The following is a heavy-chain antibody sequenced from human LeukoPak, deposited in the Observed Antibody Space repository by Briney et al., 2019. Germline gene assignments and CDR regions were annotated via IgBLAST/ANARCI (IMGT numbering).Heavy chain of an antibody. D-gene: IGHD6-6*01. Sequence: GASVKVSCKASGGTFSSYAISWVRRAPGQGLEWMGRIIPIFGIANHAQKFQGRVTITADKSTSTAYMELSSLRSEDTAVYYCARRVGSSPDYYYGMDVWGQGTTVTVSS. J-gene: IGHJ6*02. CDR3: ARRVGSSPDYYYGMDV. CDR1: GGTFSSYA. V-gene: IGHV1-69*04. CDR2: IIPIFGIA.